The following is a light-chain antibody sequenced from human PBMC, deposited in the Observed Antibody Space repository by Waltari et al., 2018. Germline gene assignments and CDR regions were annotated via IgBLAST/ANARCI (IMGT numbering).Light chain of an antibody. J-gene: IGLJ2*01. CDR1: RTDVGGYQY. V-gene: IGLV2-8*01. Sequence: QSALTQPPPASGSPGQSVTIPCTATRTDVGGYQYVSWYQFHPGKAPKLLLYEVFTRPSGVPDRFSGSKSGNTASLIVSGLQAEDEAEYYCSSYAGNNFVVFGGGTQLTVL. CDR3: SSYAGNNFVV. CDR2: EVF.